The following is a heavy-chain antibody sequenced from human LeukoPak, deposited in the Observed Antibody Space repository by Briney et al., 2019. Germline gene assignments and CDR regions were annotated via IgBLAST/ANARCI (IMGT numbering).Heavy chain of an antibody. CDR3: ARDRYSSSWSTRANWFDP. CDR1: GGTFSSYA. D-gene: IGHD6-13*01. Sequence: SVKVSCKASGGTFSSYAISWVRQAPGQGLEWMGGIIPIFGTANYAQKFQGRVTITTDESTSTAYMELSSLRSEDTAVYYCARDRYSSSWSTRANWFDPWGQGTLVTVSS. J-gene: IGHJ5*02. CDR2: IIPIFGTA. V-gene: IGHV1-69*05.